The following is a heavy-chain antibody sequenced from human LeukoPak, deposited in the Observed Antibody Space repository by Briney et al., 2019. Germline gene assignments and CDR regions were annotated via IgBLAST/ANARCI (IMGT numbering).Heavy chain of an antibody. CDR2: ISSGSYGTS. CDR1: GFTFSSYS. CDR3: LKHYYDSSGYLSAFDI. D-gene: IGHD3-22*01. J-gene: IGHJ3*02. Sequence: GGSLRLSCAASGFTFSSYSMNWVRQAPGKGLEWISTISSGSYGTSYYADSVKGRFTISRDNSQNTVHLQMNSLRAEDTAVYYCLKHYYDSSGYLSAFDIWGQGTMVAVSS. V-gene: IGHV3-23*01.